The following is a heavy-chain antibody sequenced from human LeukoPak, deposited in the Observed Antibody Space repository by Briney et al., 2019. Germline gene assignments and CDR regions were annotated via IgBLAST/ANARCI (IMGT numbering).Heavy chain of an antibody. J-gene: IGHJ6*02. CDR2: INPNSGGT. Sequence: ASVKVSCKASGYTFTGYYMHWVRQAPGQGLEWMGWINPNSGGTNYAQKFQGWVTMTRDTSISIAYMELSRLRSDDTAVYYCARTSRGYDSSGMDVWGQGTTVTVSS. V-gene: IGHV1-2*04. CDR3: ARTSRGYDSSGMDV. CDR1: GYTFTGYY. D-gene: IGHD5-12*01.